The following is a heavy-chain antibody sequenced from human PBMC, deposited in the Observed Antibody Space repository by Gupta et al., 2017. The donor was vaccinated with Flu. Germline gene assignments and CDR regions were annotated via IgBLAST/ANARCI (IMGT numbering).Heavy chain of an antibody. CDR3: WSPPADY. V-gene: IGHV3-64*02. CDR1: GFSFKTYA. Sequence: AASGFSFKTYAMHGVRKAPGKGLEYGAAISNDGRRTDYADSVRGRVIVTRDNCKGTRNLQMDALRPEDAGMYYCWSPPADYWGQGGRVTVSS. D-gene: IGHD2-2*01. J-gene: IGHJ4*02. CDR2: ISNDGRRT.